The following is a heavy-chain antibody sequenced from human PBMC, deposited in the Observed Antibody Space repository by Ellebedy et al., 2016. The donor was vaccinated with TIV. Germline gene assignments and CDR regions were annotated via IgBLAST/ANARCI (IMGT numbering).Heavy chain of an antibody. Sequence: GESLKISCVASGFTFSSYWMSWVRQAPGKGLEWVSSISSSGVSTDYADSVRGRVTISRDNSKNTLYLQMNSLRADDSAVYYCAKLDSSGYYYGRFDYWGQGTLVTVSS. CDR2: ISSSGVST. D-gene: IGHD3-22*01. V-gene: IGHV3-23*01. CDR3: AKLDSSGYYYGRFDY. CDR1: GFTFSSYW. J-gene: IGHJ4*02.